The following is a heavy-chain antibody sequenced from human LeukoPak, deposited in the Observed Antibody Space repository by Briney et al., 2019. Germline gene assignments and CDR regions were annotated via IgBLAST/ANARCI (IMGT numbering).Heavy chain of an antibody. CDR1: GDSVSSNSS. Sequence: SQTLSLTYAISGDSVSSNSSWNWIRQSPSRGFEWLGRTYYRSKWYNDYVLSVKSRININPDTSKNQFSLQLNSVTPEDTAVYYCARGGQGDGYSADEAFDLWGQGTMVTVS. J-gene: IGHJ3*01. CDR3: ARGGQGDGYSADEAFDL. D-gene: IGHD5-18*01. CDR2: TYYRSKWYN. V-gene: IGHV6-1*01.